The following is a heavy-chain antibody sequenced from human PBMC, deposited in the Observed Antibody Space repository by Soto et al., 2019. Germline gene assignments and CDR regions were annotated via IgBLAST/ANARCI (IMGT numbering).Heavy chain of an antibody. V-gene: IGHV1-46*01. CDR2: INPSGGST. D-gene: IGHD3-22*01. CDR1: GNTFTSYY. Sequence: ASVKVSCKASGNTFTSYYMHWVRQAPGQGLEWMGRINPSGGSTSYAQKFQVRVTMTRDTSTSTVYMELSSLRSEDTAVYYCARVRRSSGYDYGYWGQGTPVTVSS. J-gene: IGHJ4*02. CDR3: ARVRRSSGYDYGY.